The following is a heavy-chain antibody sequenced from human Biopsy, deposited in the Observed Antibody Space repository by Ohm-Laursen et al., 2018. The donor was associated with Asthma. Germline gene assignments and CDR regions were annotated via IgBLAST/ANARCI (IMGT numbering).Heavy chain of an antibody. V-gene: IGHV3-53*03. CDR1: GFTVSTNG. D-gene: IGHD4-23*01. CDR3: ARAYGGSFFSGSFDI. CDR2: SYSGGGT. J-gene: IGHJ3*02. Sequence: GSLRLSCAASGFTVSTNGMSWVRQPPGKGLEWVSVSYSGGGTYYADSVQGRVTITRDNSKNTLSLQMNSLRAEDTAVDYCARAYGGSFFSGSFDIWGQGTMVTVSS.